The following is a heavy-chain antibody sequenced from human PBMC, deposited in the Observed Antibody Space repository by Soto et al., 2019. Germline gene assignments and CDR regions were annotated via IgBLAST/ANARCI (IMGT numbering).Heavy chain of an antibody. V-gene: IGHV3-23*01. D-gene: IGHD3-22*01. CDR2: ISRTGDSA. J-gene: IGHJ5*01. CDR1: GFSFSDYA. Sequence: EVHLLESGGALVQPGGSLTLSCAASGFSFSDYAMSWVRQAPGKGLEGVSSISRTGDSADYADSVKGRFAISRDRSKNRLSLPMNSLRVEDTAVYYCAKGPDGSGYYHNWFDSWGQGTLITVSS. CDR3: AKGPDGSGYYHNWFDS.